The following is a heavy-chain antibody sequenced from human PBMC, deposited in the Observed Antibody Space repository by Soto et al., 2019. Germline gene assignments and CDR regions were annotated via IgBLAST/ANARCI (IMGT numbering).Heavy chain of an antibody. D-gene: IGHD5-18*01. CDR2: ISYNGSNK. J-gene: IGHJ4*02. CDR1: GFTLSTYS. Sequence: QVQLVESGGGVVQPGRSLRLSCAASGFTLSTYSMHWVRQAPGKGLEWVAVISYNGSNKYYADSVKGRFTISRDNAKNSLYLQMSSLRAEDTAVYYCAKGLSYSVIDYWGQGTRVTVSS. CDR3: AKGLSYSVIDY. V-gene: IGHV3-30*18.